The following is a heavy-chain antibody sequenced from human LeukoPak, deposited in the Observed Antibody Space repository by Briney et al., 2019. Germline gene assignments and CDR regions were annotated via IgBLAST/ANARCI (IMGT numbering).Heavy chain of an antibody. CDR3: ARRVGGNGAAVGYYYYYMDV. Sequence: VASVKVSCKASGYSLTSHGISWVRQAPGQGLEWMGWITAHNGNTKYAQKVQGRVTMTRDTSISTVYMELSSLRAEDTAVYYCARRVGGNGAAVGYYYYYMDVWGKGTTVT. V-gene: IGHV1-18*01. CDR1: GYSLTSHG. D-gene: IGHD6-13*01. CDR2: ITAHNGNT. J-gene: IGHJ6*03.